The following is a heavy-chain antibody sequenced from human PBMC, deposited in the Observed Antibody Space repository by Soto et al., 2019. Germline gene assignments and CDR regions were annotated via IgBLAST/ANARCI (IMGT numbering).Heavy chain of an antibody. J-gene: IGHJ5*02. V-gene: IGHV3-30-3*01. CDR3: ARGENNWFDP. CDR1: GFTFSSYA. D-gene: IGHD3-16*01. Sequence: QVQLVESGGGVVQPGRSLRLSCAASGFTFSSYAMHWVRQAPGKGLEWVAVISYDGSNKYYADSVKGRFTISRDNSKNTQYLQMNSLRAEDTAVYYCARGENNWFDPRVQGTLVTVSS. CDR2: ISYDGSNK.